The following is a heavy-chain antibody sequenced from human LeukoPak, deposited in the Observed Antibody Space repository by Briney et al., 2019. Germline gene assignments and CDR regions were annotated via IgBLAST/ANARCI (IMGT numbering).Heavy chain of an antibody. D-gene: IGHD3-10*01. CDR3: ARVAGESDV. Sequence: ASVQVSCEASGYTFTSFGISWVRQAPGQGLEWMGWINAYNGITNYAQRFQGRVTMTTDTSTRTAFIELRSLRSDDTAVYYCARVAGESDVWGQGTTVTVSS. J-gene: IGHJ6*02. V-gene: IGHV1-18*01. CDR2: INAYNGIT. CDR1: GYTFTSFG.